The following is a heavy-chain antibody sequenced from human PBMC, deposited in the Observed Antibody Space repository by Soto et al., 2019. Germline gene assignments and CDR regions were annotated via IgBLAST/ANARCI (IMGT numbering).Heavy chain of an antibody. D-gene: IGHD3-10*01. Sequence: QGQLQQSGPGLVKPSQTLSLTCAISGDSVSSDITSWNWIRQSPSRGLEWLGRTYYRSKWFHDHAASVKSRITINPATSQNPFSLELNSMTPEYTAVYYCARGNALDVWGQGTVVTVSA. V-gene: IGHV6-1*01. CDR1: GDSVSSDITS. CDR2: TYYRSKWFH. CDR3: ARGNALDV. J-gene: IGHJ3*01.